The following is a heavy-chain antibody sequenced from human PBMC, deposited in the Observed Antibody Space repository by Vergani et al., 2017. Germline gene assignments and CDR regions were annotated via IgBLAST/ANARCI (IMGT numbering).Heavy chain of an antibody. CDR3: ARDPSARAEAGTGNFDY. J-gene: IGHJ4*02. D-gene: IGHD6-19*01. Sequence: QVQLVESGGGVVQRGGSLRLSCATSGFTLSNYDMQWIRQGPGKGLEFVAFIQFDGSNQYYADSVKGRFTLSRDFSKNTLYLQMNSLRVEDTAVYYCARDPSARAEAGTGNFDYWGQGTLVTVSS. CDR2: IQFDGSNQ. V-gene: IGHV3-30*02. CDR1: GFTLSNYD.